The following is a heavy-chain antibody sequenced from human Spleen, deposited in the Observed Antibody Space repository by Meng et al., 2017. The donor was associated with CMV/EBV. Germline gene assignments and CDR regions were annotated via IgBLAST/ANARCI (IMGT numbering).Heavy chain of an antibody. CDR1: GFTFSSYA. CDR3: ARPYGGNSQGAFDI. CDR2: ITSRSSYI. Sequence: GGSLRLSCAASGFTFSSYAMHWVRQAPGKGLEWVSCITSRSSYIYYSDSVKGRFTISRDDANNSLYLQMNSLRAEDTAVYYCARPYGGNSQGAFDIWGQGTMVTVSS. J-gene: IGHJ3*02. V-gene: IGHV3-21*01. D-gene: IGHD4-23*01.